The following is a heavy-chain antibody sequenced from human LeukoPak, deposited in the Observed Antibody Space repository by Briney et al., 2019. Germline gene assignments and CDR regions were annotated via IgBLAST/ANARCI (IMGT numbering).Heavy chain of an antibody. V-gene: IGHV3-23*01. CDR1: GFTFSSYA. Sequence: QSEGSLRLSCAASGFTFSSYAMSWVRQAPGKGLEWVSAISGSGGSTYYADSVKGRFTISRDNSKNTLYLQMNSLRAEDTAVYYCAKTLGAINDAFDIWGQGTMVTVSS. J-gene: IGHJ3*02. CDR2: ISGSGGST. CDR3: AKTLGAINDAFDI. D-gene: IGHD1-26*01.